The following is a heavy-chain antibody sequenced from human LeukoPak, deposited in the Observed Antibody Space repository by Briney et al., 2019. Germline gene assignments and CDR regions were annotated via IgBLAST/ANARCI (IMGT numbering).Heavy chain of an antibody. D-gene: IGHD6-13*01. CDR1: GFTFSSYG. Sequence: AGGSLRLSCAASGFTFSSYGMHWVRQAPGKGLEWVAVIWYDGSNKYYADSVKGRFTISRDNSKNTLYLQMNSLRAEDTAVYYWARDRGGIAAAGTSPDYWGQGTLVTVSS. V-gene: IGHV3-33*01. J-gene: IGHJ4*02. CDR2: IWYDGSNK. CDR3: ARDRGGIAAAGTSPDY.